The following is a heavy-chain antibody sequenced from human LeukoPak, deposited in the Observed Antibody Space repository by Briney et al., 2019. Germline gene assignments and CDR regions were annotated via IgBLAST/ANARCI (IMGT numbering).Heavy chain of an antibody. J-gene: IGHJ3*02. Sequence: SSGTLSLTCVVSGGSISSSNWWSWVRQPPGKGLEWIGEIYHSGSTYYNPSLQSRVTISVDKSKNQFSLKLSSVTAADTAMYYCARDARGVAVAGRDAFDIWGQGTMVTVSS. CDR3: ARDARGVAVAGRDAFDI. V-gene: IGHV4-4*02. CDR2: IYHSGST. CDR1: GGSISSSNW. D-gene: IGHD6-19*01.